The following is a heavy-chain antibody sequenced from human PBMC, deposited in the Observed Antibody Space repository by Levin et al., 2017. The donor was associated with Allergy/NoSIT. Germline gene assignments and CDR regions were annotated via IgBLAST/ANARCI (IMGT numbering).Heavy chain of an antibody. D-gene: IGHD6-13*01. CDR1: GGSISSYY. CDR2: IYYSGST. J-gene: IGHJ2*01. CDR3: ARPVQQDKYWYFDL. V-gene: IGHV4-59*08. Sequence: PSETLSLTCTVSGGSISSYYWSWIRQPPGKGLEWIGYIYYSGSTNYNPSLKSRVTISVDTSKNQFSLKLSSVTAADTAVYYCARPVQQDKYWYFDLWGRGTLVTVSS.